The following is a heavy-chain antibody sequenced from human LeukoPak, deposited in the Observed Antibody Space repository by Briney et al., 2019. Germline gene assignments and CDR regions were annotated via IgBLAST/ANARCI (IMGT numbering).Heavy chain of an antibody. J-gene: IGHJ4*02. V-gene: IGHV1-2*04. CDR1: GYTFTGYY. CDR3: ARAHYYDSSGPDY. CDR2: INPNSGGT. D-gene: IGHD3-22*01. Sequence: ASVKVSCKASGYTFTGYYMHWVRQAPGQGLEWMGWINPNSGGTNYAQKFQGWATMTRDTSISTAYMELSRLRSDDTAVYYCARAHYYDSSGPDYWGQGTLVTVSS.